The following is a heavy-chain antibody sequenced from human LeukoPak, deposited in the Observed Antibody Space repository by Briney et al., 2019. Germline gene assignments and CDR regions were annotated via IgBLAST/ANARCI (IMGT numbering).Heavy chain of an antibody. CDR1: GRYW. CDR3: ARNNGMDV. Sequence: GGSLRLSCAASGRYWMHWVRQASGKGLVWVSHINSDGSWTSYADSVKGRFTISKDNAKNTVYLQMNSLRAEDTALYHCARNNGMDVWGQGTTVIVSS. CDR2: INSDGSWT. V-gene: IGHV3-74*01. J-gene: IGHJ6*02.